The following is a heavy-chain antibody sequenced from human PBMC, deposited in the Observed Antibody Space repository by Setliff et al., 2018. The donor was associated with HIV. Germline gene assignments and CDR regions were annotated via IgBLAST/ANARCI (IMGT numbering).Heavy chain of an antibody. CDR1: GGTFSSYA. CDR3: VRGGTNGAPGYYYMDV. CDR2: IIPIFGTV. V-gene: IGHV1-69*13. J-gene: IGHJ6*03. D-gene: IGHD2-8*01. Sequence: GASVKVSCKASGGTFSSYAISWVRQAPGQGLEWMGGIIPIFGTVKYAQKFQGRVTITADGSTSTAYMEVSRLRSEDTAVYYCVRGGTNGAPGYYYMDVWGKGTTVTVSS.